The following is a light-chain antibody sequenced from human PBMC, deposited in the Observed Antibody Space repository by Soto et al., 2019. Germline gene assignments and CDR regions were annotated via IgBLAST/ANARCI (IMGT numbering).Light chain of an antibody. V-gene: IGKV1-5*03. Sequence: ITMSQSPSTLSASVGDKVTITCRASQSISSWLAWYQQKPGKAPKLLIYKASSLESGVPSRFSGSGSGTEFTLTISSLQPDDFATYYCQQYNSYSRTFGQGTKV. CDR1: QSISSW. J-gene: IGKJ1*01. CDR2: KAS. CDR3: QQYNSYSRT.